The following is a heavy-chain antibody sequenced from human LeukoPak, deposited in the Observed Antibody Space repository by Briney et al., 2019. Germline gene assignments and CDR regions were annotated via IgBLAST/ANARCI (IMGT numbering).Heavy chain of an antibody. CDR2: ISSSSSYI. CDR1: GFTFSSYS. CDR3: ARVTGLYCGGDCDFDY. V-gene: IGHV3-21*01. Sequence: RTGGSLRLSCAASGFTFSSYSMNWVRQAPGKGLEWVSSISSSSSYIYYADSVKGRFTISRDNAKNSLYLQMNSLRAEDTAVYYCARVTGLYCGGDCDFDYWGQGTLVTVSS. J-gene: IGHJ4*02. D-gene: IGHD2-21*02.